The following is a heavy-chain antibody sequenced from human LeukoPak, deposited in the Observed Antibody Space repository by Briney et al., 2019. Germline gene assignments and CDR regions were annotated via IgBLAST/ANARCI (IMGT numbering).Heavy chain of an antibody. V-gene: IGHV1-2*02. Sequence: ASVKVSCKASGYNYRDYYIHWVRHAPGQGLEWMGWINPHSGGTRYAPKFQGRVTMSRDTAINTAYMELRRLRSDDTAVFYCARVNRFYLITYKAGYEIWGQGTRVTVSS. CDR2: INPHSGGT. J-gene: IGHJ3*01. D-gene: IGHD1-14*01. CDR1: GYNYRDYY. CDR3: ARVNRFYLITYKAGYEI.